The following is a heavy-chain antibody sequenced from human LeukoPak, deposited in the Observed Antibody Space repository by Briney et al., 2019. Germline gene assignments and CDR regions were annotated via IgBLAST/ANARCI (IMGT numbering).Heavy chain of an antibody. J-gene: IGHJ4*02. V-gene: IGHV4-59*08. CDR2: IYYSGST. D-gene: IGHD3-3*01. CDR3: ARGDDFWSGYYTGMFDY. CDR1: GGSISSYY. Sequence: SETLSLTCTVSGGSISSYYWSWIQQPPGKGLEWIGYIYYSGSTNYNPSLKSRVTISVDTSKNQFSLKLSSVTAADTAVYYCARGDDFWSGYYTGMFDYWGQGTLVTVSS.